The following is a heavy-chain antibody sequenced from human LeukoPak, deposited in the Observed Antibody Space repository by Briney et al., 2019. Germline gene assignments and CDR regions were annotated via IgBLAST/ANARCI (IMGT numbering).Heavy chain of an antibody. CDR3: TTDRILGVVITGY. J-gene: IGHJ4*02. CDR1: GFTFSNAW. CDR2: IKSKTDGGTT. V-gene: IGHV3-15*01. Sequence: GGSLRLSCAASGFTFSNAWMTWVRQAPGKGLDWVGVIKSKTDGGTTDYAAPVKGRFTISRDDSKNTLYLQMNSLKTEDTAVYYCTTDRILGVVITGYWGQGTLVTVSS. D-gene: IGHD3-3*01.